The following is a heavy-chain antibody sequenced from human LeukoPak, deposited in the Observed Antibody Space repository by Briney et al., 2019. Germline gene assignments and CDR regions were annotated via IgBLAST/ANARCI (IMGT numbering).Heavy chain of an antibody. CDR1: GFTFSSYA. V-gene: IGHV3-30-3*01. D-gene: IGHD3-9*01. J-gene: IGHJ6*02. CDR3: ARAKPYYDILTGPYYYYYGMDV. CDR2: ISYDGSNK. Sequence: PGGSLRLSCAASGFTFSSYAMHLVRQAPGKGLEWVEVISYDGSNKYYADSVKGRFTISRDNSKNTLYLQMNSLRAEDTAVYYCARAKPYYDILTGPYYYYYGMDVWGQGTTVTVSS.